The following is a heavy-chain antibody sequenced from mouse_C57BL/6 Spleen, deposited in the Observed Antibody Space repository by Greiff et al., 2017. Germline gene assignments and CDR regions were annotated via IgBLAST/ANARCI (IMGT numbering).Heavy chain of an antibody. CDR1: GYTFTSYW. CDR2: INPSSGFS. CDR3: DRPPYYGSFDY. J-gene: IGHJ2*01. Sequence: VQLQQSGAELAKPGASVKLSCKASGYTFTSYWMHWVKQRPGQGLEWFGYINPSSGFSKSNQKFKDKATLTADKSSSTAYMQQSSLTYEDSEVYDSDRPPYYGSFDYWGQGTTLTVSS. D-gene: IGHD1-1*01. V-gene: IGHV1-7*01.